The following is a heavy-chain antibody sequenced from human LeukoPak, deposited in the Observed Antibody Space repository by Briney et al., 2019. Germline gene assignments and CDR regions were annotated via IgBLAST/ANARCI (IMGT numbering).Heavy chain of an antibody. J-gene: IGHJ4*02. CDR2: INQEASEI. Sequence: HSGGSLRLSCAASGLTFSTYWMNCYRPPPGKGRGWVGNINQEASEINDVDSVRGRFTISRDNAKNSLHLQMTSLRAEDTAVYYCATDRDNSDWQKRFDSWGQGTLVTVSS. V-gene: IGHV3-7*01. CDR3: ATDRDNSDWQKRFDS. CDR1: GLTFSTYW. D-gene: IGHD2-21*02.